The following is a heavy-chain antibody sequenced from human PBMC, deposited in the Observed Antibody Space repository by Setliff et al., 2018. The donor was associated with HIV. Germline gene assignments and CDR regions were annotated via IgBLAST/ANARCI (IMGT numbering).Heavy chain of an antibody. J-gene: IGHJ6*03. D-gene: IGHD3-10*01. CDR2: INHSKHT. Sequence: SETLSLTCAVYGGSFSDYNWSWIRQPPGKGLEWIAEINHSKHTIHNPSLKSRVTISVDTSKNQVSLKLKSVTAADTAVYYCARGVLWLGEFAYYYYYIDVWGKGTPVTVSS. CDR1: GGSFSDYN. CDR3: ARGVLWLGEFAYYYYYIDV. V-gene: IGHV4-34*01.